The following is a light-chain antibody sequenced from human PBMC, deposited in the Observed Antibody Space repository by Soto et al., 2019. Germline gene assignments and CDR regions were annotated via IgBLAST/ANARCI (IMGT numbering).Light chain of an antibody. J-gene: IGKJ2*02. V-gene: IGKV3-15*01. Sequence: EIVMTQSPATLSVSPGERATLSCRASQSVSSNLAWYQQKPGQAPRLLIYGASTSATGIPARFSGSGSGTEFTLTISSLQSEDFAVYCCQQYNNWPPWTFGQGTKLEIK. CDR1: QSVSSN. CDR2: GAS. CDR3: QQYNNWPPWT.